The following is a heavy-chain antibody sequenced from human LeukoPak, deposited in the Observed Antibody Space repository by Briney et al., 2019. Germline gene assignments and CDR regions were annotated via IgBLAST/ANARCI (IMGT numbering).Heavy chain of an antibody. V-gene: IGHV3-21*01. CDR1: GFIFSNSA. CDR2: INNDGSYI. CDR3: ARVRSSDTDV. D-gene: IGHD3-3*01. J-gene: IGHJ6*03. Sequence: GGSLRVSCAASGFIFSNSAMNWVRQAPGKGLEWVSSINNDGSYIYYAGSVKGRFTISRDNAKNSLYLQMNSLRAEDTAVYYCARVRSSDTDVWGKGTTVTVSS.